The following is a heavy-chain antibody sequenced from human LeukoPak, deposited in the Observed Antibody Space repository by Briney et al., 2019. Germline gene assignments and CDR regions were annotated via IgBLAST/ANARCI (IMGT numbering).Heavy chain of an antibody. CDR1: GFTFSSYW. D-gene: IGHD3-10*02. Sequence: GGSLRLSCAASGFTFSSYWMTWVRQAPGKGLEGVANIKQDGSNKYYVDSVKGRFTISRDNAKNSLYLQMNSLRAEDTALYYCARTYRSGYYVGELDFWGQGTLVTVSS. CDR3: ARTYRSGYYVGELDF. CDR2: IKQDGSNK. V-gene: IGHV3-7*04. J-gene: IGHJ4*02.